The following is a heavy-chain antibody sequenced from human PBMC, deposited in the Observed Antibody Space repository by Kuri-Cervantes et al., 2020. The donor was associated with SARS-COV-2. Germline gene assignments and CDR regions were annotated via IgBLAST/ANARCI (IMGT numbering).Heavy chain of an antibody. Sequence: ESLKISCAASGFTFSDYYMSWIRQAPGKGLEWIGRIYTSGSTNYNPSLKSRVTISVDTSKNQFSLKLSSVTAADTAVYYCARTVTTTPDYWGQGTLVTVSS. J-gene: IGHJ4*02. CDR3: ARTVTTTPDY. D-gene: IGHD4-11*01. CDR2: IYTSGST. V-gene: IGHV4-4*08. CDR1: GFTFSDYY.